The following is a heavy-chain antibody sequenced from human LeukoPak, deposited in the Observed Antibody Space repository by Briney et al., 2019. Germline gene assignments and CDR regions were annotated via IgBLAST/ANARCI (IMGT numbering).Heavy chain of an antibody. CDR1: GYSFTNYL. J-gene: IGHJ4*02. CDR3: ARQYSSSWYGDY. D-gene: IGHD6-13*01. Sequence: PGESLNISCNGSGYSFTNYLIGLVRQMPGKGLELMGIMYPGDSDTRCSPSFQGQVTISADKSISTAYLQWSSLKASDTAMYYCARQYSSSWYGDYWGQGPLVMVSS. V-gene: IGHV5-51*01. CDR2: MYPGDSDT.